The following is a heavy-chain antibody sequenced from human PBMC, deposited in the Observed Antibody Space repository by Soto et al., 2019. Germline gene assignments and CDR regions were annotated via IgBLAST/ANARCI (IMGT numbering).Heavy chain of an antibody. Sequence: QVQLVESGGGVVQPGRSLRLSCAASGFTFSRYGMHWVRQAPGKGLEWVAVISSDGRNKYHADSVKGRFTISRDNSKNTLYLQMNSLSAEDTAAYYCAKDQDTGAAGYYFDYCGQGTLVPVSS. CDR2: ISSDGRNK. CDR3: AKDQDTGAAGYYFDY. CDR1: GFTFSRYG. D-gene: IGHD1-1*01. V-gene: IGHV3-30*18. J-gene: IGHJ4*02.